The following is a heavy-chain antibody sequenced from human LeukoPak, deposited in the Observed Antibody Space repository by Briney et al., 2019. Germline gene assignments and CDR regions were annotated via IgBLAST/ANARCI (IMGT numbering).Heavy chain of an antibody. CDR3: ARNGNNWNYVREDY. CDR1: GYTFTGYY. D-gene: IGHD1-7*01. V-gene: IGHV1-2*02. CDR2: INPNSGGT. J-gene: IGHJ4*02. Sequence: VASVKVSCKASGYTFTGYYMHWVRQAPGQGLEWMGWINPNSGGTNYAQKFQGRVTMTRDTSISTAYMELRSLRSDDTAVYYCARNGNNWNYVREDYWGQGTLVTVSS.